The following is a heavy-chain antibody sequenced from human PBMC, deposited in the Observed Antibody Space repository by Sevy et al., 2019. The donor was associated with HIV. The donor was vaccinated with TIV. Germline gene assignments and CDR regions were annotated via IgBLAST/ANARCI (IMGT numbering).Heavy chain of an antibody. CDR3: ARQLPLELDAFDL. CDR2: IKQGGSEK. CDR1: GFTFRSYW. V-gene: IGHV3-7*01. J-gene: IGHJ3*01. D-gene: IGHD1-1*01. Sequence: GGSLRLSCTASGFTFRSYWMSWVRQAPGKGLEWVANIKQGGSEKYYVDSVKGRFTISRDNAKNSLYLQMNSLRAEDTAVYYCARQLPLELDAFDLWGQGTMVTVSS.